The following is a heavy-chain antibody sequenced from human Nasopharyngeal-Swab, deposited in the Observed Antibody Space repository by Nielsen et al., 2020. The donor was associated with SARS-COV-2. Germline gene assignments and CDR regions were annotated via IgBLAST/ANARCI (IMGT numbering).Heavy chain of an antibody. J-gene: IGHJ4*02. D-gene: IGHD4-17*01. CDR3: ARSLGTAVTTAY. V-gene: IGHV5-10-1*01. CDR2: IDPSDSYT. Sequence: GESLKISCKGSGYSFTSYWISWVRQMPGKGLEWMGRIDPSDSYTNYSPSFQGHVTISADKSISTAYLQWSSLKASDTAMYYCARSLGTAVTTAYWGQGTLVTVSS. CDR1: GYSFTSYW.